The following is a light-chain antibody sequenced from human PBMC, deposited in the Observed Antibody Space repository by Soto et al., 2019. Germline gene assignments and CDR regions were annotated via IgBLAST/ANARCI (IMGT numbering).Light chain of an antibody. CDR3: CSCAGSNTFYV. CDR2: EVS. Sequence: QSVLTQPASVSGSPGQSITISCTGTSSDVGNYNLVSWYQQHPGKAPKLMIYEVSNRPSGVSNRFSGSKSGNTASLTISGLQAEDEADYYCCSCAGSNTFYVFGTGTKLTVL. CDR1: SSDVGNYNL. J-gene: IGLJ1*01. V-gene: IGLV2-23*02.